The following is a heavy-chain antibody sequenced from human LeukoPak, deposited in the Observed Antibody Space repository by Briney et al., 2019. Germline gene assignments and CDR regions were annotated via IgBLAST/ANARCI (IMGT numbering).Heavy chain of an antibody. D-gene: IGHD2-2*01. J-gene: IGHJ5*02. Sequence: ASVKVSCKASGYTFTGYYMHWVRQAPGQGLEWMGWINPNSGGTNYAQKFQGRVTMTRDTSTSTAYMELSRLRSDDTAVYYCARIGYCSSTSCYVDWFDPWGQGTLVTVSS. CDR2: INPNSGGT. CDR3: ARIGYCSSTSCYVDWFDP. CDR1: GYTFTGYY. V-gene: IGHV1-2*02.